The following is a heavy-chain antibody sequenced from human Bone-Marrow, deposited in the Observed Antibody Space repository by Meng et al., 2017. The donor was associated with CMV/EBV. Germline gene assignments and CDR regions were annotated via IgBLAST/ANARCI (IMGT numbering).Heavy chain of an antibody. J-gene: IGHJ4*02. D-gene: IGHD5-24*01. CDR3: ARGWRDGYNYALFGY. CDR2: INPNSGGT. Sequence: SRYPFTGYYIHWVRQAPGQGLEWMGWINPNSGGTNYAQKFQGRVTMTRDTSISTAYMELSRLRSDDTAVYYCARGWRDGYNYALFGYWGQGTLVTVSS. CDR1: RYPFTGYY. V-gene: IGHV1-2*02.